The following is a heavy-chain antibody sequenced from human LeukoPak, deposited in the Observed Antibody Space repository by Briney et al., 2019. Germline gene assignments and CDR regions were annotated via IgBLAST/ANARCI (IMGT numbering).Heavy chain of an antibody. J-gene: IGHJ4*02. CDR1: GGSLWVYY. Sequence: PSETLSLTCAVYGGSLWVYYWSWIRHPPRKGREWIGEIIHSGSTNYNPSLTSRVTISVDTSTNQFSLRLSSVTAADTGVYYCATSGSYARGGNDYCGQGTLVTVSS. V-gene: IGHV4-34*12. CDR2: IIHSGST. CDR3: ATSGSYARGGNDY. D-gene: IGHD1-26*01.